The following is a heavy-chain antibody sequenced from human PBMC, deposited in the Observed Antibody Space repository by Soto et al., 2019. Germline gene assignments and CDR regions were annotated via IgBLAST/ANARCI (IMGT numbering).Heavy chain of an antibody. CDR3: ARSGGDFWSGPRKYYFDY. CDR1: GGSISSGDYY. V-gene: IGHV4-30-4*01. CDR2: IYYSGST. J-gene: IGHJ4*02. Sequence: SETLSLTCTVSGGSISSGDYYWSWIRQPPGKGLEWIGYIYYSGSTYYNPSLKSRVTISVDTSKNQFSLKLSSVTAADTAVYYCARSGGDFWSGPRKYYFDYWGQGTLVTVSS. D-gene: IGHD3-3*01.